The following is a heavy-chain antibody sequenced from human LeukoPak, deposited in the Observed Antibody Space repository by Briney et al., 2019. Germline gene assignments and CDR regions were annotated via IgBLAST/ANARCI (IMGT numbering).Heavy chain of an antibody. CDR2: IYTSGST. Sequence: SETLSLTCTVSGGSISSYYWSWIRQPAGKGLEWIGRIYTSGSTNYNPPLKSRATMSVDTSKNQFSLKLSSVTAADTAVYYCARVADPPPTGWLVRASGYYYGMDVWGQGTTVTVSS. CDR3: ARVADPPPTGWLVRASGYYYGMDV. J-gene: IGHJ6*02. V-gene: IGHV4-4*07. D-gene: IGHD6-19*01. CDR1: GGSISSYY.